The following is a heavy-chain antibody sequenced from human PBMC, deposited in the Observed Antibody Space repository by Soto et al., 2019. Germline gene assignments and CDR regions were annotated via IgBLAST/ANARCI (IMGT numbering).Heavy chain of an antibody. J-gene: IGHJ5*02. CDR3: ARAFFYYYDSSGHFIDP. D-gene: IGHD3-22*01. Sequence: ASVKVSCKASGYTFTSYAMHWVRQAPGQRLEWMGWINAGNGNTKYSQKFQGRVTITRDTSASTAYMELSSLRSEDTAVYYCARAFFYYYDSSGHFIDPWSQGTLVTVSS. CDR2: INAGNGNT. V-gene: IGHV1-3*01. CDR1: GYTFTSYA.